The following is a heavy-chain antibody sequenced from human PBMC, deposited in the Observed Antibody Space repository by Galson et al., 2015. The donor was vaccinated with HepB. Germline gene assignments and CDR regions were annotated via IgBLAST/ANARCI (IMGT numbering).Heavy chain of an antibody. D-gene: IGHD3-9*01. J-gene: IGHJ3*01. CDR3: VKEDILTGYSVGSFHF. V-gene: IGHV3-64D*06. CDR2: ISHNGGAT. Sequence: SLRLSCAGSGFRFHYYAPHWVRQAPGKGLEFVSGISHNGGATKFADSVRDRFTISRDNSKNTMYLQMNSLRTEDTAVYYCVKEDILTGYSVGSFHFWGRGTMVTVSS. CDR1: GFRFHYYA.